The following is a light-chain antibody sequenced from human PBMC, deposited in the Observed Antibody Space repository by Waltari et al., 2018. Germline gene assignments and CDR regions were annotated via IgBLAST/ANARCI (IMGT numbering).Light chain of an antibody. CDR1: RSNIGNNY. CDR2: ENP. V-gene: IGLV1-51*02. Sequence: SVLTQPPSVPAAPAQRVTISAAGARSNIGNNYVSRYRQFPGTPPKLLLSENPERPSGIPGRFSGSKSGTSATLDITGLQAGDEADYYCGTWDSSLSGAVFGGGTHLTVL. J-gene: IGLJ7*01. CDR3: GTWDSSLSGAV.